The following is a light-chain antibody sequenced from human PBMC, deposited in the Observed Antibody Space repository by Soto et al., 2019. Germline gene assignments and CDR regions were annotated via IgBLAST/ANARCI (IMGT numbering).Light chain of an antibody. CDR1: QPISTW. CDR3: HQDNYYRPT. V-gene: IGKV1-5*01. Sequence: DIQMCQSPSTLSASIEDGVTITCRASQPISTWLAWYQEKLGKAPKLLIYDASSLEGGVPSRFSGSGSGREFTLTISSLQPDDFATYYCHQDNYYRPTFGQGTKVDIK. J-gene: IGKJ1*01. CDR2: DAS.